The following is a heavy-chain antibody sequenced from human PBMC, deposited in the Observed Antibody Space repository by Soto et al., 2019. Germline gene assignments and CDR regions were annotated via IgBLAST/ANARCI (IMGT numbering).Heavy chain of an antibody. D-gene: IGHD6-19*01. Sequence: GESLKISCKSSGYIFTNYWIGWVRQMPGKGLEWMGIIYPGDSDARYSPSFAGQVTISVDKSITTAYLHWSSLEASDSAVYYCARQGDMAATPADAFDIWGQGTLVTVSS. CDR1: GYIFTNYW. V-gene: IGHV5-51*01. CDR3: ARQGDMAATPADAFDI. J-gene: IGHJ3*02. CDR2: IYPGDSDA.